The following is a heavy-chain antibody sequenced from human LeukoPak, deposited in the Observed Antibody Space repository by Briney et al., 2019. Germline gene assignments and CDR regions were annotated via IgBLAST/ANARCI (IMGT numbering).Heavy chain of an antibody. D-gene: IGHD1-1*01. CDR2: IESETDGGTT. Sequence: GGSLRLSCAASGITFSNDWMNWVRQTPGKGLEWVGLIESETDGGTTGYAAPVKGRFTISRDDSENTLYLQMNSLRAEDTAVYYCAKLEWTYTVQGPTDVWGKGTTVTVSS. J-gene: IGHJ6*04. CDR1: GITFSNDW. CDR3: AKLEWTYTVQGPTDV. V-gene: IGHV3-15*04.